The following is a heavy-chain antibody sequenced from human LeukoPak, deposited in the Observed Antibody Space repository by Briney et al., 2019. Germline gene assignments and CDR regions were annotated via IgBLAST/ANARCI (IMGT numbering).Heavy chain of an antibody. V-gene: IGHV3-48*02. CDR2: ISSSSTTI. J-gene: IGHJ3*02. CDR3: ARDRYCGGDCYSNAFDI. CDR1: GFTFSSYS. D-gene: IGHD2-21*02. Sequence: GGSLRLSCAASGFTFSSYSMNWVRQAPRKGLEWVSYISSSSTTIYYADSLKGRFTISRDNGKNSLYLQMNSLRDEDTAVYYCARDRYCGGDCYSNAFDIWGQGTMVTVSS.